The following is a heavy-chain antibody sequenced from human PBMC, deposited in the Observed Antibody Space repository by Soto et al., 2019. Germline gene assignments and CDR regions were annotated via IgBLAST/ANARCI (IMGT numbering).Heavy chain of an antibody. CDR3: ALALGPTTGLDY. D-gene: IGHD1-26*01. Sequence: LSLTCSVSGASTVSHYHWTWIRQPPGKGLEWMGYIFNSGTTFYNPSLTSRLSISMDTSGNHFSLELRSVTAADTAVYYCALALGPTTGLDYWGQGTLVTSPQ. V-gene: IGHV4-31*02. J-gene: IGHJ4*02. CDR2: IFNSGTT. CDR1: GASTVSHYH.